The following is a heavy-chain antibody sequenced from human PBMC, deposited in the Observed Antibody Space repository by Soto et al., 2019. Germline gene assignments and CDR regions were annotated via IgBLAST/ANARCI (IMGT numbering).Heavy chain of an antibody. J-gene: IGHJ4*02. CDR1: GFTFSSYA. CDR2: ISGSDDST. Sequence: EVQLLESGGGLVQPGESLRLSCAASGFTFSSYAMSWVRQAPGKGLEWVSVISGSDDSTYYADSVKGRFTISRDNSKNTLYLQMNSLRAEDTGVSYCATRRSSSTFDYWGQGTRVTVSS. D-gene: IGHD6-6*01. V-gene: IGHV3-23*01. CDR3: ATRRSSSTFDY.